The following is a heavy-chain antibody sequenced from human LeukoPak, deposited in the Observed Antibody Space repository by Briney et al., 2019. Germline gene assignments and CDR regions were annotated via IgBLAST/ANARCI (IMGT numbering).Heavy chain of an antibody. D-gene: IGHD3-10*01. CDR3: AREEYYYGSGTPPDA. Sequence: PSETLSLTCTVSGGSISSGGYYWSWIRQPPGKGLEWIGYIYHNGSTYYNPSLKSRVTISVDTSKNQFSLKLSSVTAADTAVYYCAREEYYYGSGTPPDAWGQGTLVTVSS. CDR2: IYHNGST. CDR1: GGSISSGGYY. J-gene: IGHJ5*02. V-gene: IGHV4-30-2*01.